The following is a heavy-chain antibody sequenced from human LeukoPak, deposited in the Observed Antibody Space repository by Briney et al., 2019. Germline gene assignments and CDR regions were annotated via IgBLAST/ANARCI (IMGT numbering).Heavy chain of an antibody. V-gene: IGHV3-15*01. CDR3: TTEYYYDSSGYYRATVGDY. CDR2: IKSKTDGGTT. CDR1: GFTFSNAW. D-gene: IGHD3-22*01. Sequence: GGSLRLSCAASGFTFSNAWMSWVRQAPGKGLEWVGRIKSKTDGGTTDYAAPVKGRFTISRDDSKNTLYLQMNSLKTEDTAVYYCTTEYYYDSSGYYRATVGDYWGQGTLVTVSS. J-gene: IGHJ4*02.